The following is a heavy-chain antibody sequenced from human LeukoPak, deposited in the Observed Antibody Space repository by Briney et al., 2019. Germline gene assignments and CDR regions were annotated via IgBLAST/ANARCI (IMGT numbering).Heavy chain of an antibody. J-gene: IGHJ6*02. CDR3: ARETRLGSSSSFPGYHYYGMDV. CDR1: GYTFTSYD. D-gene: IGHD6-6*01. Sequence: ASVKVSCKASGYTFTSYDINWVRQATGQGLEWMGWMNPNSGNTGYAQKFQGRVTMTRNTSISTAYMELSSLRSEDTAVYYCARETRLGSSSSFPGYHYYGMDVWGQGTTVTVSS. V-gene: IGHV1-8*01. CDR2: MNPNSGNT.